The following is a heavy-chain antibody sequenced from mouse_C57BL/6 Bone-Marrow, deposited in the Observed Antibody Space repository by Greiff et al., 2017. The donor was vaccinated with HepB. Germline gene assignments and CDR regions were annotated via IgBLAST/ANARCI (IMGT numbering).Heavy chain of an antibody. CDR3: AIVPRFAY. CDR2: IYPRSGNT. J-gene: IGHJ3*01. D-gene: IGHD6-2*01. Sequence: VQLVESGAELARPGASVKLSCKASGYTFTSYGISWVKQRTGQGLEWIGEIYPRSGNTYYNEKFKGKATLTADKSSSTAYMELRSLTSEDSAVYFCAIVPRFAYWGQGTLVTVSA. V-gene: IGHV1-81*01. CDR1: GYTFTSYG.